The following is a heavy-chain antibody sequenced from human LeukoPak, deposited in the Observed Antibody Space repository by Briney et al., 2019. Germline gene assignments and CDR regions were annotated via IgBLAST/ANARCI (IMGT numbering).Heavy chain of an antibody. D-gene: IGHD1-26*01. Sequence: ASVKVSCKASGYTFTSYGISWVRQAPGQGLEWMGWINPNSGGTNYAQKFQDRVTMTRDTSISTAYMELSRLRSDDTAVYYCARGGELLRSFELDWGQGTLVTVSS. J-gene: IGHJ4*02. V-gene: IGHV1-2*02. CDR3: ARGGELLRSFELD. CDR1: GYTFTSYG. CDR2: INPNSGGT.